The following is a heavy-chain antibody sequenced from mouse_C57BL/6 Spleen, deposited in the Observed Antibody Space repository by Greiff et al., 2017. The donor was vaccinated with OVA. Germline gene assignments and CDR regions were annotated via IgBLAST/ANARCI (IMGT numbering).Heavy chain of an antibody. CDR2: IYPGDGDT. CDR3: AWGYYDYDGFAY. Sequence: VQLQQSGPELVKPGASVKISCKASGYAFSSSWMNWVKQRPGKGLEWIGRIYPGDGDTNYNGKFKGKATLTADKSSSTAYMQLSSLTSEDSAVYFCAWGYYDYDGFAYWGQGTLVTVSA. J-gene: IGHJ3*01. D-gene: IGHD2-4*01. V-gene: IGHV1-82*01. CDR1: GYAFSSSW.